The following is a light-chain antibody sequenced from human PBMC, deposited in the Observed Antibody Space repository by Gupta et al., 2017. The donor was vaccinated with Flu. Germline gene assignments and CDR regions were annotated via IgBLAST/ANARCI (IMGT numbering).Light chain of an antibody. V-gene: IGLV1-44*01. CDR2: SNS. CDR3: AAWDDSRNGLV. CDR1: SSNVGSNT. Sequence: QSVLTQPPSASGTPGQRVTISCSGSSSNVGSNTVNWYQQLPATSPNLLIYSNSRRPSGVPDRFSGSKSGTAASITISGLQAEEEADYYCAAWDDSRNGLVFGGGTKLTVL. J-gene: IGLJ2*01.